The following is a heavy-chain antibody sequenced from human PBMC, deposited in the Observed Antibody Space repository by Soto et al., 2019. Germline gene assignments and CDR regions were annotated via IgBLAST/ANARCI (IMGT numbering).Heavy chain of an antibody. Sequence: EVQLVESGGGLVKPGGSLRLSCAASGFTFSTCSMNWVRQAPGKGLEWVSSISSSSSNIYYADSVKGRFTISRDNAKNSLYLQMNSLRADDMAVYYCARDNGYDAATLDYWGQGTLVTVSS. D-gene: IGHD5-12*01. CDR1: GFTFSTCS. V-gene: IGHV3-21*02. CDR2: ISSSSSNI. CDR3: ARDNGYDAATLDY. J-gene: IGHJ4*02.